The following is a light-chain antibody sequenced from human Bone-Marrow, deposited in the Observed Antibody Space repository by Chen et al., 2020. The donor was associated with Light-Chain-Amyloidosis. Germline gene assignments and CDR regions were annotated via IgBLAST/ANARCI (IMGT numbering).Light chain of an antibody. V-gene: IGKV1-33*01. CDR1: QDISNY. J-gene: IGKJ2*01. CDR3: QQDVKRRAYA. Sequence: DIQLTQSPSSLSASVGDRVTITCQASQDISNYLNWYQQKTGKAPKLLIYDASNLETGVPSRFSGSESETDCTCGRSSLQPEDIETYYCQQDVKRRAYAVGQGTALGIK. CDR2: DAS.